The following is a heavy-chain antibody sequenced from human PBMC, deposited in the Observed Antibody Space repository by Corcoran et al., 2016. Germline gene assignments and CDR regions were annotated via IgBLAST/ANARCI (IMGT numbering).Heavy chain of an antibody. CDR3: AREETTVSSYYYYGMDV. Sequence: QVQLVQSGAEVKKPGASVKVSCKASGYTFTSYGISWVRQAPGQGLEWMGWISAYNGITNYAQKLQGRVTMTTDTSTSTAYMELRSLRSDDTAVYYCAREETTVSSYYYYGMDVWGQGTTVTVSS. J-gene: IGHJ6*02. V-gene: IGHV1-18*01. CDR1: GYTFTSYG. CDR2: ISAYNGIT. D-gene: IGHD4-4*01.